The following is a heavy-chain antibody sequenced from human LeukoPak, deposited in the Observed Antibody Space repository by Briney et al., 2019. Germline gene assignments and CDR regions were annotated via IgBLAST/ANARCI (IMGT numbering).Heavy chain of an antibody. V-gene: IGHV3-23*01. CDR2: LSGSGISP. CDR1: GFTFSSYA. CDR3: AKGTTGLSSSWFFDY. Sequence: PGGSLRLSCAASGFTFSSYAMSWVRQAPGKGLEWVSALSGSGISPYYADSVRGRFTISRDNSKNTTYLQMNSLRAEDTALYYCAKGTTGLSSSWFFDYWGQGTLVTVSS. J-gene: IGHJ4*02. D-gene: IGHD6-13*01.